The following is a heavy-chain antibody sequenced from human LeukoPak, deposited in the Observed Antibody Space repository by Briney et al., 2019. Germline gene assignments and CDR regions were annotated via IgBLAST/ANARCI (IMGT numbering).Heavy chain of an antibody. CDR1: GFTFKDYY. V-gene: IGHV1-2*02. CDR3: ASPRYCSSTSCYHDAFDI. J-gene: IGHJ3*02. Sequence: ASVKVSCKASGFTFKDYYIHWVRQAPGQGLEWMGWSSPNRDGSKTAQQFQGRVTMTRDTSISTAYMGLSRLRSDDTAVYYCASPRYCSSTSCYHDAFDIWGQGTMVTVSS. D-gene: IGHD2-2*01. CDR2: SSPNRDGS.